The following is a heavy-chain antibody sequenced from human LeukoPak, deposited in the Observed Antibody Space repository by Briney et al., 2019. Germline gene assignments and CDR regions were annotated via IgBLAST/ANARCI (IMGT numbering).Heavy chain of an antibody. CDR2: ISGSSGST. Sequence: GGPLRLSCAASGFTFSSYAMSWVPQAPGKGLEWVPAISGSSGSTYYADSVKGRFTISRDNSKNTVFLQMNSLRAEDTAVYYCAKDTARGYTYGPDYWGQGTLLTVSS. V-gene: IGHV3-23*01. CDR3: AKDTARGYTYGPDY. J-gene: IGHJ4*02. D-gene: IGHD5-18*01. CDR1: GFTFSSYA.